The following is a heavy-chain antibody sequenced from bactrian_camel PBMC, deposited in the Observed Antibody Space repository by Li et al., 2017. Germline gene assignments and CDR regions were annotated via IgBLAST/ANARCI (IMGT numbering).Heavy chain of an antibody. D-gene: IGHD5*01. CDR1: ESNAKSSMINNC. J-gene: IGHJ6*01. Sequence: VQLVESGGGSVQAGGSLRLSCVAAESNAKSSMINNCMGWFRQSPGKEREGVAAISTSGVTYYADSVKGRFTISRDNAKNTLYLQMNSLKPEDTAVYYCVSQEPSTTGFGFWGQGTQVTVS. CDR3: VSQEPSTTGFGF. CDR2: ISTSGVT. V-gene: IGHV3S53*01.